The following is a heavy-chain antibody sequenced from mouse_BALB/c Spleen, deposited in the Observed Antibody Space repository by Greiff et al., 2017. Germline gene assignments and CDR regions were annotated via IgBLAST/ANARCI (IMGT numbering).Heavy chain of an antibody. CDR2: IDPSDSYT. D-gene: IGHD2-1*01. CDR1: GYTFTCYW. V-gene: IGHV1-69*02. CDR3: AIGGNYDY. J-gene: IGHJ2*01. Sequence: QVQLQQSGAELVKPGASVKLSCKASGYTFTCYWMPWVKQRPGQGLEWIGEIDPSDSYTNYNQKFKGKATLTVDKSSSTAYMQLSSLTSEDSAVYYCAIGGNYDYWGQGTTLTVSS.